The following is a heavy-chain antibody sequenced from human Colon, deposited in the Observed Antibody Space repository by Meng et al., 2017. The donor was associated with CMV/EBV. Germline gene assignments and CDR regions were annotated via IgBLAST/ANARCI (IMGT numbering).Heavy chain of an antibody. CDR2: IKEDGSEK. J-gene: IGHJ4*02. CDR3: ARPLSPRSAYSALLAF. D-gene: IGHD2-15*01. Sequence: GESLKISCAASGFTFSNYWMTWLRQAPGRGLELVAHIKEDGSEKYFVGSVKGRFTISRDDAKSSLFLQMDSLRVDDTAVYYCARPLSPRSAYSALLAFWGQGTLVTVSS. V-gene: IGHV3-7*01. CDR1: GFTFSNYW.